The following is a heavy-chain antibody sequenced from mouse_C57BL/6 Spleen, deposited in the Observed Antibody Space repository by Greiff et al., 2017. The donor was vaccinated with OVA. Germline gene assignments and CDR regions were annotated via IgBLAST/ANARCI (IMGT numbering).Heavy chain of an antibody. D-gene: IGHD2-5*01. CDR2: ISNGGGRT. CDR1: GFTFSDYY. Sequence: EVQLVESGGGLVQPGGSLKLSCAASGFTFSDYYMYWVRQTPEKRLEWVAYISNGGGRTYYTDTVKGRFTISRDNAKNTLYLQMSRLKSEDTAMYYCASPGSNYGGTGFAYWGQGTLVTVSA. V-gene: IGHV5-12*01. CDR3: ASPGSNYGGTGFAY. J-gene: IGHJ3*01.